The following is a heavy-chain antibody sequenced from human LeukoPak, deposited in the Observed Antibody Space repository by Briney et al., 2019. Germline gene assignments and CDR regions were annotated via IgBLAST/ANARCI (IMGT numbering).Heavy chain of an antibody. CDR1: GYTFTSYG. Sequence: ASVKVSCKASGYTFTSYGISWVRQAPGQGLEWMGWISAYNGNTNYAQKLQARVSMTTVTSTSTAYMELRSLRSDDTAVYYCARAERITIFGVVIRTDAFDIWGQGTMVTVSS. CDR3: ARAERITIFGVVIRTDAFDI. V-gene: IGHV1-18*01. J-gene: IGHJ3*02. CDR2: ISAYNGNT. D-gene: IGHD3-3*01.